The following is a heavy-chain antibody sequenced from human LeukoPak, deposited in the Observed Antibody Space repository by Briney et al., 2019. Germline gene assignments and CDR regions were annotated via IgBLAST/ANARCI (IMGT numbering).Heavy chain of an antibody. CDR1: GGSISSYY. J-gene: IGHJ6*02. CDR3: ARSVSILVGYYYYYGTDV. V-gene: IGHV4-59*01. D-gene: IGHD3-22*01. CDR2: IYYSGST. Sequence: SETLSLTCTVSGGSISSYYWSWIRQPPGKGLEWVGYIYYSGSTNYNPSLKSRVTISVDTSKNQFSLKLSSVTAADTAVYYCARSVSILVGYYYYYGTDVWGQGTTVTVSS.